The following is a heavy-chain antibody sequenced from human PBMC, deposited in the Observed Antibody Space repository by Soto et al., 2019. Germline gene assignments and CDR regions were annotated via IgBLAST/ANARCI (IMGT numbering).Heavy chain of an antibody. Sequence: QTGGSLRLSCAASRFTFSNYAMHWVRQAPGKGLEWMAVISYDGSNKYHADFVKGRFTVSRDNSKNTLYLQMNSLRGDDTAVYYCARGVSLDDYDSPFDYWGQGALVTVSS. CDR1: RFTFSNYA. D-gene: IGHD4-17*01. J-gene: IGHJ4*02. V-gene: IGHV3-30-3*01. CDR3: ARGVSLDDYDSPFDY. CDR2: ISYDGSNK.